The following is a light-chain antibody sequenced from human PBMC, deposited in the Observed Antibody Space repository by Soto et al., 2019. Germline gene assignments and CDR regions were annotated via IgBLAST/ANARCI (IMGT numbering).Light chain of an antibody. J-gene: IGKJ1*01. Sequence: EIVLTQSPATLSVSPGERATLSCRASQSVSSNLAWYQQKPGQAPRLLIYDASTRATGISARFSGSGSGTDFTLTISRLEPEDFAVYYCQQYGSSPGITFGQGTKVDIK. V-gene: IGKV3-20*01. CDR2: DAS. CDR1: QSVSSN. CDR3: QQYGSSPGIT.